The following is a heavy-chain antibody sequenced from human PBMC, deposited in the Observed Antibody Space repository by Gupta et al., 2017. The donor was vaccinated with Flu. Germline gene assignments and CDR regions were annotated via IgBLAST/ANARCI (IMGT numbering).Heavy chain of an antibody. CDR3: ARLRKYYYDSSGYRGNWFDP. CDR1: GGSISSSNW. D-gene: IGHD3-22*01. Sequence: QVQLQESGPGLVKPSGTLSLTCAVSGGSISSSNWWRWVRQPPGKGLEWIGEIYHSGSTNYNPSLKSRVTISVDKSKNQFSLKLSSVTAADTAVYYCARLRKYYYDSSGYRGNWFDPWGQGTLVTVSS. V-gene: IGHV4-4*02. CDR2: IYHSGST. J-gene: IGHJ5*02.